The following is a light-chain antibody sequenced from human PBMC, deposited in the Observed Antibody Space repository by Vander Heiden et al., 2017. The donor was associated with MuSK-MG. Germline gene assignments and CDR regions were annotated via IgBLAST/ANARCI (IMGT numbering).Light chain of an antibody. J-gene: IGLJ1*01. V-gene: IGLV2-14*03. CDR1: SSNIGDSTY. Sequence: QSVLTQPASASGSPGPSITISCTGTSSNIGDSTYVSWYQQLPDKAPKLVIYDVTNRPSGISNRFSGSRSGNTASLTISELRTEDEGDYFCSSYTTTTTLVFGPGTTVTVL. CDR2: DVT. CDR3: SSYTTTTTLV.